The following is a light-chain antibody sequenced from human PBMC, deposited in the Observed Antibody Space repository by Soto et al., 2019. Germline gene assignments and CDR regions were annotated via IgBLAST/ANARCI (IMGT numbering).Light chain of an antibody. Sequence: EGGCPQAPCTLSLSPGEGAALSCMAIQSVSSSYLAWYQQKPGQAPRLLIYGASSRATGIPDRFSGSGSGTDFILIINRLEPEDFAVYYCQQYGSSPLTFGGGTKVDIK. CDR3: QQYGSSPLT. V-gene: IGKV3-20*01. J-gene: IGKJ4*01. CDR2: GAS. CDR1: QSVSSSY.